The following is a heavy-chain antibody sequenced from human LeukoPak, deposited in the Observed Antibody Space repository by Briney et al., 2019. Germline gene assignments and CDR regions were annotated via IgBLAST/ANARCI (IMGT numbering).Heavy chain of an antibody. CDR3: ARAVSGRFDY. CDR2: IYYSGST. J-gene: IGHJ4*02. V-gene: IGHV4-30-4*01. CDR1: GGSISSGDYY. D-gene: IGHD6-19*01. Sequence: SQTLSLTCTVSGGSISSGDYYWSWIRQPPGKGLEWIGYIYYSGSTNYNPSLNSRVTISVDTSKNQFSLRLSSVTAADTAIYYCARAVSGRFDYWGQGTLVTVSS.